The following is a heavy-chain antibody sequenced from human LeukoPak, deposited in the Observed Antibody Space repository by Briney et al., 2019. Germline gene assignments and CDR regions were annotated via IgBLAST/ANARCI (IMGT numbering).Heavy chain of an antibody. Sequence: SETLSLTCTVSGGSISSGSYYWSWIRQPPGKGLEWIGYIYYSGSTNYNPSLKSRVTISVDTSKNQFSLKLSSVTAADTAVYYCARNLRSGLAFDIWGQGTMVTVSS. V-gene: IGHV4-61*01. J-gene: IGHJ3*02. CDR3: ARNLRSGLAFDI. CDR2: IYYSGST. CDR1: GGSISSGSYY. D-gene: IGHD3-10*01.